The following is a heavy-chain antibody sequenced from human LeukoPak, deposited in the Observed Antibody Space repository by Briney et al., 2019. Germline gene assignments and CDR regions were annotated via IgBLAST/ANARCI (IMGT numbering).Heavy chain of an antibody. J-gene: IGHJ3*02. CDR2: FDPEDGET. CDR1: GHTLTELS. CDR3: AKVGPSSWDEEYGAFDI. Sequence: ASVKVSCKVSGHTLTELSMHWVRQAPGKGLEWMGGFDPEDGETIYAQKFQGRVTMTEDTSTDTAYMELSSLRSEDTAVYYCAKVGPSSWDEEYGAFDIWGQGTMVTVSS. D-gene: IGHD6-13*01. V-gene: IGHV1-24*01.